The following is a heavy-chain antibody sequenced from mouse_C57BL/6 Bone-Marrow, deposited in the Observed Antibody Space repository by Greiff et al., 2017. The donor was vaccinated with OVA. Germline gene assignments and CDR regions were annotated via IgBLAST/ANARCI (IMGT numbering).Heavy chain of an antibody. D-gene: IGHD2-5*01. CDR1: GYTFTSYG. CDR3: ARQYSNPFAY. J-gene: IGHJ3*01. CDR2: IYPRSGNT. Sequence: LEESGAELARPGASVKLSCKASGYTFTSYGISWVKQRTGQGLEWIGEIYPRSGNTYYNEKFKGKATLTADKSSSTAYMELRSLTSEDSAVYYGARQYSNPFAYWGQGTLVTVSA. V-gene: IGHV1-81*01.